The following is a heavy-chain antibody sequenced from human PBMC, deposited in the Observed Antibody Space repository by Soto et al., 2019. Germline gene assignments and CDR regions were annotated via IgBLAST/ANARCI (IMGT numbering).Heavy chain of an antibody. V-gene: IGHV1-3*01. Sequence: ASVKVSCKASGYTFTGYPIHWVRQAPGQGLEWMGWINAGNGNTKYSQKFQGRVTITRDTSASTAYMELSSLGSEDTAIYYCARDWARAEDVWGQGTAVTVSS. CDR3: ARDWARAEDV. J-gene: IGHJ6*02. CDR2: INAGNGNT. CDR1: GYTFTGYP. D-gene: IGHD7-27*01.